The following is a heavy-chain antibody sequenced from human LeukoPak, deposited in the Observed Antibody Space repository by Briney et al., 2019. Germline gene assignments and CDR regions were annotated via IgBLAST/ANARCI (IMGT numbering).Heavy chain of an antibody. CDR1: GFTFSSYW. D-gene: IGHD5-24*01. V-gene: IGHV3-7*01. CDR2: IKQDGSEK. Sequence: GGSLRLSCAASGFTFSSYWMSWVRQAPGKGLEWVANIKQDGSEKYYVDSVKGRFTISRDNAKNSLYLQMNSLRAEDTAVYYCARDPRDGYNAPWFAWGQGTLVTVSS. J-gene: IGHJ5*02. CDR3: ARDPRDGYNAPWFA.